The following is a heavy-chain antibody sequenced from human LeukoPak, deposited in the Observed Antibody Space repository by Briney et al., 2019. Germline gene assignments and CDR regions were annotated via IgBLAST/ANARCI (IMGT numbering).Heavy chain of an antibody. CDR2: INHSGRT. D-gene: IGHD6-13*01. J-gene: IGHJ4*02. CDR3: ARGIADPYSFDS. CDR1: GGSFSGYY. V-gene: IGHV4-34*01. Sequence: SETLSLTCAVYGGSFSGYYWSWIRQPPGKGLEWIGEINHSGRTNYNPSLKSRVTMSVDKSKNQFSLNLSSVTAADTAVYYCARGIADPYSFDSWGQGTLVTVSS.